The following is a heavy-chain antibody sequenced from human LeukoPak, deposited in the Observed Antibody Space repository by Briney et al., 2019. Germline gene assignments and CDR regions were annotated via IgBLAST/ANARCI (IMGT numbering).Heavy chain of an antibody. CDR2: ISGSDGRT. CDR1: GFTFSTYA. CDR3: AKSWALYYFDY. J-gene: IGHJ4*02. D-gene: IGHD1-26*01. Sequence: GGSLRLSCAASGFTFSTYAMSWVRQAPGKGLEWVSGISGSDGRTYYADSVKGRFTISRDNSKNTLYLQMSSLRAEDTAVYYCAKSWALYYFDYWGQGTLVTVSS. V-gene: IGHV3-23*01.